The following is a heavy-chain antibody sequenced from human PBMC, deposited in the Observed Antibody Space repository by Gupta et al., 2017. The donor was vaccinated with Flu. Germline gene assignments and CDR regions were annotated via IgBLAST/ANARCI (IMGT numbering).Heavy chain of an antibody. CDR2: IYHSGDT. V-gene: IGHV4-59*03. CDR3: AGGGNYGTFDI. J-gene: IGHJ3*02. Sequence: SWIRQPPGKGLEWVGYIYHSGDTNYKPSLKSRVTMSVYKSKKQFSLNLNSVTAADTAIYYCAGGGNYGTFDIWGQGTKVTVFS. D-gene: IGHD1-26*01.